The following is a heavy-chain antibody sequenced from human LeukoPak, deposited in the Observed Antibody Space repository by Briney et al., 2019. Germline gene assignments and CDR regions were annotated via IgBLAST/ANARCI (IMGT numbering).Heavy chain of an antibody. V-gene: IGHV5-51*01. Sequence: PGESLKISCKGSGYNFTSYWIGWVRQMPGKGLEWIGIIYPGDSNTRYSPSFQGQVTISADKSISTASLQWSSLKAADTAIYYCARHGPYSNYYYYMDVWGKGTTVTVSS. CDR3: ARHGPYSNYYYYMDV. CDR1: GYNFTSYW. D-gene: IGHD4-11*01. CDR2: IYPGDSNT. J-gene: IGHJ6*03.